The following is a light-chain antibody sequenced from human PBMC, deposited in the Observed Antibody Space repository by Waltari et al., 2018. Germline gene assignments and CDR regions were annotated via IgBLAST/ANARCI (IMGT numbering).Light chain of an antibody. J-gene: IGKJ1*01. CDR2: TTS. Sequence: IQMTQSPSSLSASVGDPVTIKCRATEDIRSDLNWYQQKPGKAPKLLISTTSKLENGVPSRFSGSGSHTDFTLAISSLQPEDFGTYYCLQSHNYPRTFGQGTKVEI. CDR3: LQSHNYPRT. V-gene: IGKV1-6*02. CDR1: EDIRSD.